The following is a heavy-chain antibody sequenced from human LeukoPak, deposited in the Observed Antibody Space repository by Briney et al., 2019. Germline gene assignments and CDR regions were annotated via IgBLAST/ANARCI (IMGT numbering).Heavy chain of an antibody. Sequence: GGSLRLSCAASGFTFSSYWMHWVRQAPGKGLVWVSRINSDGSSTSYADSVKSRFTISRDNAKNTLYLQMNSLRAEDTAVYYCARGVGYCSSASCYWWFDPWAREPWSQSPQ. V-gene: IGHV3-74*01. D-gene: IGHD2-2*01. CDR1: GFTFSSYW. CDR3: ARGVGYCSSASCYWWFDP. J-gene: IGHJ5*02. CDR2: INSDGSST.